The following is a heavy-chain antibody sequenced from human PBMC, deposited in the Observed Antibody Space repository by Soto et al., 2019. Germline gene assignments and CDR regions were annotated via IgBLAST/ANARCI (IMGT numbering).Heavy chain of an antibody. CDR1: GYTVTTYD. J-gene: IGHJ6*02. CDR2: MSPNSGAT. V-gene: IGHV1-8*01. D-gene: IGHD1-1*01. Sequence: QVQLVQSGAEVTKPGASVKVSCKASGYTVTTYDINWVRQATGQGLEWLGWMSPNSGATGYAQKFQGRVTMTRDTSISTAYMELSNLRSEDTAMYFCARGVDAGVDVWGQGTTVTVSS. CDR3: ARGVDAGVDV.